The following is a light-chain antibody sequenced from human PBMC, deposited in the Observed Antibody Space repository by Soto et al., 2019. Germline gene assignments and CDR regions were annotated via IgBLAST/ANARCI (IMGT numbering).Light chain of an antibody. CDR3: QQRSNWPIT. Sequence: EIVLTQSPGTLTLSPGETAALSFRASQSVSSRYLAWYQQKSGQPPSLLIYGASSRATGSPERFSGGGSGTDFTLTISSLEPEDFAVYYCQQRSNWPITFGQGTRLEIK. J-gene: IGKJ5*01. CDR2: GAS. CDR1: QSVSSRY. V-gene: IGKV3D-20*02.